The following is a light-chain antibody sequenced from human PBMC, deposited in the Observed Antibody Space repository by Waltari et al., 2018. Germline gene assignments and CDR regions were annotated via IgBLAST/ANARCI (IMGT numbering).Light chain of an antibody. V-gene: IGKV1-9*01. CDR3: QQVNNYPFT. Sequence: DIQLTQSPSFLSASVGDRVIITCRASQGIRNSLAWYQQKPGQAPKLLISDASTLQSGVPSRFSGSGSGTEFTLTISSLQPEDFGTYYCQQVNNYPFTFGPGTILDVK. CDR1: QGIRNS. CDR2: DAS. J-gene: IGKJ3*01.